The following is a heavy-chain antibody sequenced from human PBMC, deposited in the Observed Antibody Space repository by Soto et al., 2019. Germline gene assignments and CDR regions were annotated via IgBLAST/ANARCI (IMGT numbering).Heavy chain of an antibody. CDR3: AREAPYYYDSSGYFWIFDY. CDR2: IYPGDSDT. Sequence: GESLKISCKGSGYSFTNYWIGWVRQMPGKGLEWMGIIYPGDSDTRYSPSFQGQVTISADKSISTAYLQWSSLKASDTAMYYCAREAPYYYDSSGYFWIFDYWGQGTLVTV. J-gene: IGHJ4*02. D-gene: IGHD3-22*01. V-gene: IGHV5-51*01. CDR1: GYSFTNYW.